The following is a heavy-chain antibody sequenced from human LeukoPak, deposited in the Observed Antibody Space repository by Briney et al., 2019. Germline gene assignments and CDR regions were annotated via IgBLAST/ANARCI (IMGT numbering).Heavy chain of an antibody. J-gene: IGHJ4*02. D-gene: IGHD3-10*01. V-gene: IGHV4-59*08. CDR3: ARQTFGVLYFDS. Sequence: KSSETLSLTCTVSGGSISSYYWSWIRQPAWKGLEWIGYIYHSGSTYYNPSLKSRVTISTDMSKNQISLKLSSVTAADTAVYYCARQTFGVLYFDSWGQGTLVIVSS. CDR2: IYHSGST. CDR1: GGSISSYY.